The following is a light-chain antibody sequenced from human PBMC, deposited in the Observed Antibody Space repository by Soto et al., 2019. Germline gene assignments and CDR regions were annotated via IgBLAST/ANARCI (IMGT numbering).Light chain of an antibody. J-gene: IGKJ4*01. CDR3: QQYGSSPPLT. CDR1: QRVSSSY. Sequence: EIVLTQSPGTLSLSPGERATLSARASQRVSSSYLAWYQQKPGQPPRHLIYGASSRATGIPDRFSGSGSGTDFTLTISRLEPEDFAVYYCQQYGSSPPLTFGGGTKVEIK. V-gene: IGKV3-20*01. CDR2: GAS.